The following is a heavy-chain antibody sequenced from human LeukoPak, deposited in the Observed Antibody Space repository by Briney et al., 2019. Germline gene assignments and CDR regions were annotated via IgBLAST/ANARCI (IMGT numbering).Heavy chain of an antibody. CDR2: IHYSEST. D-gene: IGHD5-18*01. CDR1: GGSIRSYY. CDR3: ARSEYSYGQDLVSYYYYYYMDV. V-gene: IGHV4-59*01. Sequence: PSETLSLTCTVSGGSIRSYYWTWIRQSPGKRLEWIGCIHYSESTNYNPSLKSRVTISVDTSKNQFSLKLSSVTAADTAVYYCARSEYSYGQDLVSYYYYYYMDVWGKGTTVTVSS. J-gene: IGHJ6*03.